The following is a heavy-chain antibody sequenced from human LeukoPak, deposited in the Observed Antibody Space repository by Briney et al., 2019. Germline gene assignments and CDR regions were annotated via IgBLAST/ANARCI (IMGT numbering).Heavy chain of an antibody. Sequence: GGSLRLSCAASGFTFSSYWMSWVRQAPGKGLEWVANIKPDGSEKYYVDSVKGRFTISRDNAKNSLYLQMNSLRAEDTAVYYCASQSYYYGMNVWGQGTTVTVSS. CDR1: GFTFSSYW. CDR2: IKPDGSEK. J-gene: IGHJ6*02. CDR3: ASQSYYYGMNV. V-gene: IGHV3-7*01.